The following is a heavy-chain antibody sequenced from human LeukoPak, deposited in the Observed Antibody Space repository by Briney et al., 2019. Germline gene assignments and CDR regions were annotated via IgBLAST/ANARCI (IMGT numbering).Heavy chain of an antibody. CDR1: GYTFTTYY. V-gene: IGHV1-46*01. J-gene: IGHJ4*02. CDR3: ARESSVTAMDIGSY. Sequence: ASVKVSCKASGYTFTTYYMHWVRQAPGQGLEWMGIINCSGGSTIYAQKFQGRVTMTRDTSTRTVYMELSSLRSEDTAVYYCARESSVTAMDIGSYWGRGTLVTVSS. D-gene: IGHD2-2*03. CDR2: INCSGGST.